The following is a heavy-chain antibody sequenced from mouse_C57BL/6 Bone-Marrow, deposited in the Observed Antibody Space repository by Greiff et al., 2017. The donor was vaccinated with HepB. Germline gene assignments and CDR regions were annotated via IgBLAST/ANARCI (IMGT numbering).Heavy chain of an antibody. Sequence: QVQLKQPGAELVRPGTSVKLSCKASGYTFTSYWMHWVKQRPGQGLEWIGVIDPSDSYTNYNQKFKGKATLTVDTSSSTAYMQLSSLTSEDSAVYYCARCNYYGSSYWFAYWGQGTLVTVSA. CDR1: GYTFTSYW. CDR3: ARCNYYGSSYWFAY. CDR2: IDPSDSYT. J-gene: IGHJ3*01. D-gene: IGHD1-1*01. V-gene: IGHV1-59*01.